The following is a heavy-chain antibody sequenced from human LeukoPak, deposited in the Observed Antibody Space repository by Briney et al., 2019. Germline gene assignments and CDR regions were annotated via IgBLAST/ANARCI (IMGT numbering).Heavy chain of an antibody. D-gene: IGHD3-10*01. Sequence: GASVKVSCKVSGYTLTELSMHWVRQAPGKGLEWMGGFDPEDGETIYAQKFQGRVTMTEDTSTDTAYMELSSLRSEDTAVYYCATFVMVRGVIKTEFDYWGQGTLVTVSS. J-gene: IGHJ4*02. V-gene: IGHV1-24*01. CDR1: GYTLTELS. CDR2: FDPEDGET. CDR3: ATFVMVRGVIKTEFDY.